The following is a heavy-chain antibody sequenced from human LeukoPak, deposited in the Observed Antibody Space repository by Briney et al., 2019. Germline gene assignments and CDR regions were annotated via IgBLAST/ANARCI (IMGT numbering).Heavy chain of an antibody. CDR1: GGSFSGYY. Sequence: SETLSLTCAVYGGSFSGYYWSWIRQPPGKGLEWIGEINHSGSTNYNPSLKSRVTISVDTSKNQFSLKLSSVTAADTAVYYCARGRVGYDYVWGSHYSPYFDYWGREPWSPSPQ. V-gene: IGHV4-34*01. CDR3: ARGRVGYDYVWGSHYSPYFDY. D-gene: IGHD3-16*01. CDR2: INHSGST. J-gene: IGHJ4*02.